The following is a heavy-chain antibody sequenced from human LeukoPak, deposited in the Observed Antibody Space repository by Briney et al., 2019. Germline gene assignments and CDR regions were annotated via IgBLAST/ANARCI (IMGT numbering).Heavy chain of an antibody. CDR1: GYTFIRYG. J-gene: IGHJ6*03. Sequence: ASVTVSCKASGYTFIRYGITWVRQAPGQGLEWMGWISAYNGNTDYAQKLQGRVTMTTDTSTSTAYMELRSLRSDDTAVYYCARVGETITTTPGRHYYYYMDVWGKGPRSPSP. CDR3: ARVGETITTTPGRHYYYYMDV. V-gene: IGHV1-18*01. CDR2: ISAYNGNT. D-gene: IGHD4-11*01.